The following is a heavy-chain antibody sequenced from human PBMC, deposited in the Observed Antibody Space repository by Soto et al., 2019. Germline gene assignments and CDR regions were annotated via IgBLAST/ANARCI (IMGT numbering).Heavy chain of an antibody. CDR2: IWYDGSNK. CDR1: GFTFSNYG. CDR3: ARDLGRFNYGSTYFDY. J-gene: IGHJ4*02. V-gene: IGHV3-33*01. D-gene: IGHD3-10*01. Sequence: VQLVESGGGVVQPGRSLRLSCAASGFTFSNYGMHWVRQAPGKGLEWVTVIWYDGSNKYYADSVRGRFTISKDNSKNTLYLQMNSLRAEDTAVYYCARDLGRFNYGSTYFDYWGQGTLVTVSS.